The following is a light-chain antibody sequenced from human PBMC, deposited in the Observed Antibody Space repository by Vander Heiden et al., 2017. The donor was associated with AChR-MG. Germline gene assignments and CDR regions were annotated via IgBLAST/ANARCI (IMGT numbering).Light chain of an antibody. CDR3: SSYTSSSTLYV. CDR1: SSDVGGYNY. J-gene: IGLJ1*01. Sequence: GQSITISCTGTSSDVGGYNYVSWYQQHPGKAPKLMIYDVSNRPSGVSNRFSGSKSGNTASLTISGLQAEDEADYYCSSYTSSSTLYVFGTGTKVTGL. V-gene: IGLV2-14*03. CDR2: DVS.